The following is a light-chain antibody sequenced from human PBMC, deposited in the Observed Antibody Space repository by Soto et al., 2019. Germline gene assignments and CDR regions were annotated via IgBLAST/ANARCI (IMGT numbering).Light chain of an antibody. Sequence: QSALTQPRSVSGSPRQSVTISCTGTSSDVGGYNYVSWYQQHPGKAPKLMIYDVSQRPSGVPNRFSGSKSDNTASLTISGLQAEDEADYYCCSYAGTYTWMFGGGTKLTVL. CDR1: SSDVGGYNY. CDR3: CSYAGTYTWM. V-gene: IGLV2-11*01. CDR2: DVS. J-gene: IGLJ3*02.